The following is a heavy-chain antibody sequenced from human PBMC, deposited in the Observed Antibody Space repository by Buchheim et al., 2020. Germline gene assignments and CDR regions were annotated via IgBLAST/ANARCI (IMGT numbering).Heavy chain of an antibody. V-gene: IGHV3-48*02. CDR3: ARRGVREFDY. J-gene: IGHJ4*02. D-gene: IGHD1-26*01. CDR2: ISSGNTITT. CDR1: GFTFSSYS. Sequence: DVQLVESGGGLIQPGGSLRLSCAASGFTFSSYSMNWVRQAPGKGLEWVSYISSGNTITTHYADSVLGRFTISRDNAKNSLHLQMNSLRDEDTAVYYCARRGVREFDYWGQGTL.